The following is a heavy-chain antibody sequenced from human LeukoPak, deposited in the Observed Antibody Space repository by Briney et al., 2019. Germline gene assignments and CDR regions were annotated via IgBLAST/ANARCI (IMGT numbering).Heavy chain of an antibody. D-gene: IGHD1-14*01. CDR2: ISGGGGST. J-gene: IGHJ5*02. CDR1: EFTFSNYA. CDR3: AKGSGINHYHWIDP. Sequence: PGGSLRLSCAASEFTFSNYAMNWVRQAPGKGLEWVSGISGGGGSTYYADSVKGRFTISRDNSKNTLYLQMDSQRAEDTALYYCAKGSGINHYHWIDPWGQGTLVTVSS. V-gene: IGHV3-23*01.